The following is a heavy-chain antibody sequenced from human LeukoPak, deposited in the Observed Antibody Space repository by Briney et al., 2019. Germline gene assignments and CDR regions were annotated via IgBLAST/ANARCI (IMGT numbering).Heavy chain of an antibody. CDR3: ATLWYSSGWYTN. D-gene: IGHD6-19*01. CDR2: FYPEDGET. J-gene: IGHJ4*02. V-gene: IGHV1-24*01. CDR1: GYTLTELS. Sequence: ASVKVSCKVSGYTLTELSMHWVRQAPGKGLEWMGGFYPEDGETIYAQKFQGRVTMTEDTSTDIAYMELSSLRSEDTAVYYCATLWYSSGWYTNWGQGTLVTVSS.